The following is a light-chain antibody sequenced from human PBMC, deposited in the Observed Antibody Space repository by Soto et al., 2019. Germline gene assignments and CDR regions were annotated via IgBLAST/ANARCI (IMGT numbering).Light chain of an antibody. J-gene: IGLJ1*01. Sequence: QSVLTQSPSASETPGQRVTISCSGSSSNVGSNTVDWYQEVPGTAPKLLIHNDNQRPSGVPDRFSGSKSGTSASLAISGLQSEDEADYYCAAWDDTLNAYVFGTATKLTVL. CDR2: NDN. CDR3: AAWDDTLNAYV. V-gene: IGLV1-44*01. CDR1: SSNVGSNT.